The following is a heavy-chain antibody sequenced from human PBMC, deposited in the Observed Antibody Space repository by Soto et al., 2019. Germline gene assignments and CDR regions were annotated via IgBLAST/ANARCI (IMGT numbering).Heavy chain of an antibody. CDR2: MNPNSGNT. CDR3: ARGVGSGSYYNQYNWFDP. J-gene: IGHJ5*02. V-gene: IGHV1-8*01. Sequence: ASVKVSCKASGYTFTSYDINWVRQATGQGFEWMGWMNPNSGNTGYAQKFQGRVTMTTDTSTSTAYMELRSLRSDDTAVYYCARGVGSGSYYNQYNWFDPWGQGTLVTVSS. D-gene: IGHD3-10*01. CDR1: GYTFTSYD.